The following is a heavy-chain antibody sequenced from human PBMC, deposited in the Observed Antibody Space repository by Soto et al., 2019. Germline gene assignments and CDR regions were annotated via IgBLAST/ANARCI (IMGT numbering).Heavy chain of an antibody. CDR1: GYTLTELS. Sequence: RASVKVSCKVSGYTLTELSMHWVRQAPGKGLEWMGGFDPEDGETIYAQKFQGRVTMTEDTSTDTAYMELSSLRSEDTAVYYCATPYSSSWHYYYYGMDVWGQGTTVTVSS. D-gene: IGHD6-13*01. V-gene: IGHV1-24*01. CDR2: FDPEDGET. CDR3: ATPYSSSWHYYYYGMDV. J-gene: IGHJ6*02.